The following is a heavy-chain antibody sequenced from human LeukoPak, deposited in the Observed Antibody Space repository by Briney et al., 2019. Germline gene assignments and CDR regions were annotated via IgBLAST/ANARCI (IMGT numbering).Heavy chain of an antibody. CDR3: ARSAGYYYYYYMDV. J-gene: IGHJ6*03. CDR1: GGSISSYY. Sequence: ASETLSLTCTVSGGSISSYYWSWIRQPPGKGLEWIGYIYYSGSTNYNPSLKSRVTISVDTSKNQFSLKLSSVTAADTAVYYCARSAGYYYYYYMDVWGKGTTVTISS. CDR2: IYYSGST. V-gene: IGHV4-59*08.